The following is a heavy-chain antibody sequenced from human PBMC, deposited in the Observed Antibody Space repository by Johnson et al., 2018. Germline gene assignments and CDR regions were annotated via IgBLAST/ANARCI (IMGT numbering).Heavy chain of an antibody. D-gene: IGHD1-26*01. V-gene: IGHV4-59*01. J-gene: IGHJ3*02. CDR3: AREWSAFDI. CDR2: IYYNGDT. Sequence: QVQLQESGPGLVKPSETLSLTCTVSGDSISSYYWSWIRQPPGKGLEWIAFIYYNGDTSYNPSLKSRVTISVDTSKTHFSLKLSSVTAADTAVYYCAREWSAFDIWGQGTMVTVSS. CDR1: GDSISSYY.